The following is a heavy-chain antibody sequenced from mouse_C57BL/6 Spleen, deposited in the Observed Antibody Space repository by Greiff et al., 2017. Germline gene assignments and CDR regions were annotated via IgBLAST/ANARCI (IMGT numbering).Heavy chain of an antibody. Sequence: QVQLQQSGPELVKPGASVKISCKASGYAFSSSWMHWVKQRPGQGLEWIGRIYPGDGATNYNGKFKGKATLTADKSSSTAYMQLSSRTAEDSAVYICAREPPYYYASRVFAYWGQGTLVTVSA. J-gene: IGHJ3*01. CDR3: AREPPYYYASRVFAY. CDR2: IYPGDGAT. V-gene: IGHV1-82*01. D-gene: IGHD1-1*01. CDR1: GYAFSSSW.